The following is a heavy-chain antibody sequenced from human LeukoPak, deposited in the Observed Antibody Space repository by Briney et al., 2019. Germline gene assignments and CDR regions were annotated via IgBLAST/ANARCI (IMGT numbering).Heavy chain of an antibody. CDR1: GFTFSDYY. CDR3: ATTRGGGYSYGYSAY. Sequence: GGSLRLSCAASGFTFSDYYMSWIRQAPGKGLEWVSYISSSSSYRNYADSAKGRFTISRDNAKNSLYLQMNSLRAEDTAIYYCATTRGGGYSYGYSAYWGQGTLVTVSS. D-gene: IGHD5-18*01. CDR2: ISSSSSYR. J-gene: IGHJ4*02. V-gene: IGHV3-11*06.